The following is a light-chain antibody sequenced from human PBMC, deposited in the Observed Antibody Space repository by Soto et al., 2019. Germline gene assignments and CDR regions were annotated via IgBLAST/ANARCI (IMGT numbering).Light chain of an antibody. J-gene: IGKJ1*01. V-gene: IGKV1-5*03. CDR2: KAS. CDR3: QHYNSYSEA. Sequence: DLQMTQSPSTLSGSIGDRATSXXRASQTISSWLAWYQQKPGKAPKLXIYKASTLKSGVPSRFSGSGSGTEFTLTISSLQPDDFATYYCQHYNSYSEAFGQGTKVDIK. CDR1: QTISSW.